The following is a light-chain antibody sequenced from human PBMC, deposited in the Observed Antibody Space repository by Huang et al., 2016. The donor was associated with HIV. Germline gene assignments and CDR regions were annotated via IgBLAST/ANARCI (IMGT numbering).Light chain of an antibody. CDR2: DAS. CDR3: QQRSAWPLT. Sequence: EIVLTQSPATLSLSPGERATLSCRASQSVRSYLAWYQQKPGQAPRLLIYDASNRATGNPARFSGSGSGTDFTLTISNLQSEDFAVYYRQQRSAWPLTFGGGTKVEI. V-gene: IGKV3-11*01. CDR1: QSVRSY. J-gene: IGKJ4*01.